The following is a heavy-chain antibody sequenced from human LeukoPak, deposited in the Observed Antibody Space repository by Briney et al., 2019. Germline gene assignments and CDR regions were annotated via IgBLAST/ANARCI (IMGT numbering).Heavy chain of an antibody. CDR2: ISGSGGST. D-gene: IGHD1-26*01. J-gene: IGHJ4*02. Sequence: GGSLRLSCAASGFTFSSYAMSWVRQAPGKGLEWVSAISGSGGSTYYADSVKGRFTISRDNSKNTLYLQMNSLRAEDTAVYYCAKDSSLWELLPLDYWGQGTLVSVSS. CDR1: GFTFSSYA. CDR3: AKDSSLWELLPLDY. V-gene: IGHV3-23*01.